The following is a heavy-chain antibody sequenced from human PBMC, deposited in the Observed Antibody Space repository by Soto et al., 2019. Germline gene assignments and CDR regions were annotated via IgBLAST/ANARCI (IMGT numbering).Heavy chain of an antibody. D-gene: IGHD3-10*01. V-gene: IGHV3-13*01. CDR2: IGTAGDT. CDR3: TRGGIWGVSWNWFDT. Sequence: PGGSLRLSCAASGFTFSSYDMHWVRQATGKGLEWVSAIGTAGDTYYPGSVKGRFTISRENAKNSLYLQMNSLRAEDTAMYYCTRGGIWGVSWNWFDTWGQGALVTVSS. CDR1: GFTFSSYD. J-gene: IGHJ5*02.